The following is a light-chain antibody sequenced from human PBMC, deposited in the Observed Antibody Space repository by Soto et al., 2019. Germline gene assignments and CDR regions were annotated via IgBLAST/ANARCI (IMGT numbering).Light chain of an antibody. CDR3: QQYYKSPQT. J-gene: IGKJ1*01. V-gene: IGKV4-1*01. Sequence: DIVMTQSPDSLAVSLGERATINCKSSQTVLYDNNNKNYLAWYQQKPGQPPKLLIYWASARESGVPDRFRGSGSGTDFTLTISSLQAEDVAVYYCQQYYKSPQTFGQGTKVEIK. CDR1: QTVLYDNNNKNY. CDR2: WAS.